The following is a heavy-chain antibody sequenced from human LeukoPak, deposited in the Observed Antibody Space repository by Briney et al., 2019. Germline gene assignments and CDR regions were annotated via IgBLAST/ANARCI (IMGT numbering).Heavy chain of an antibody. CDR3: ARDSRWYDILTGYYITAFDI. J-gene: IGHJ3*02. D-gene: IGHD3-9*01. V-gene: IGHV3-74*01. Sequence: GGSLTLSCAASGFTFSSYWMHWVRQAPGKGLVWVSRIRDEGSHTFYADSVKGRFAMSRDNAKNTLYLQMNSLRAEDTAVYYCARDSRWYDILTGYYITAFDIWGQGTMVTVSS. CDR2: IRDEGSHT. CDR1: GFTFSSYW.